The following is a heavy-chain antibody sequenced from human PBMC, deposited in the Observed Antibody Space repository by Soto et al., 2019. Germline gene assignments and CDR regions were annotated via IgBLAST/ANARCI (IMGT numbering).Heavy chain of an antibody. CDR3: ARDPYYDFWSGYRAGGMDV. D-gene: IGHD3-3*01. CDR1: GFTFSSYW. J-gene: IGHJ6*02. V-gene: IGHV3-74*01. Sequence: GGSLRLSCAASGFTFSSYWMHWVRQAPGKGLVWVSRINSDGSSTSYADSVKGRFTISRDNAKNTLYLQMNSLRAEDTAVYYCARDPYYDFWSGYRAGGMDVWGQGTTVTVSS. CDR2: INSDGSST.